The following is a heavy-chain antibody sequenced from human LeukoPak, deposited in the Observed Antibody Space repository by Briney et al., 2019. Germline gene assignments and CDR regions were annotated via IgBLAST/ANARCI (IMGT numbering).Heavy chain of an antibody. D-gene: IGHD4-11*01. CDR1: DYSISSGFY. J-gene: IGHJ4*02. Sequence: SETLSLTCTVSDYSISSGFYWGWIRQPPGKGLEWLGSIHHSGTTHYNPSLMSRVTISVDTSKNHISLKVTSVTASDAAVYYCARDDSDFAYWGQGTLVTVSS. V-gene: IGHV4-38-2*02. CDR3: ARDDSDFAY. CDR2: IHHSGTT.